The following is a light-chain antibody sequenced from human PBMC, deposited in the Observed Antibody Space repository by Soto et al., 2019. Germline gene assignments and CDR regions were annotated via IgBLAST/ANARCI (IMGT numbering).Light chain of an antibody. CDR3: QQYNNWPYT. J-gene: IGKJ2*01. CDR2: GAS. V-gene: IGKV3-15*01. CDR1: QSVFTN. Sequence: EIVMTQSPAILSVSPGERVTLSCRASQSVFTNLAWSQHKPGQAPRLLIYGASTRATGLPARFSGSGSGTEFTLTISSLQSEDFALYYCQQYNNWPYTFGQGTKLEIK.